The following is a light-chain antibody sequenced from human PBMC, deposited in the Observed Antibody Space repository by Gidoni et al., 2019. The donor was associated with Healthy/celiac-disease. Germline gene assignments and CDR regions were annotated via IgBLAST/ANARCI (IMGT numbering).Light chain of an antibody. J-gene: IGKJ3*01. CDR2: WAS. V-gene: IGKV4-1*01. CDR3: QQYYSTPFT. Sequence: DIVMTQSPDSLAGSLGERATINCKSSQSVLYSSNNKNDLAWYQQKPGQPPKLLIYWASTRESGVPDRFSGSGSGTDFTLTISSLQAEDVAVYYCQQYYSTPFTFGPGTKVDIK. CDR1: QSVLYSSNNKND.